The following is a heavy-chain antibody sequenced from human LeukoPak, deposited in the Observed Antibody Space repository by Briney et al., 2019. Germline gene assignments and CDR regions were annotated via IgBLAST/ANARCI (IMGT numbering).Heavy chain of an antibody. V-gene: IGHV3-53*01. J-gene: IGHJ4*02. Sequence: GGSLRLSCAASGFTFSDHYMSWVRQAPGKGPEWVSVIYSGGSTYYADSVKGRFTISRDNSKNTLYLQMNSLRAEGTAVYYCARDPDDWGQGTLVTVSS. CDR3: ARDPDD. CDR1: GFTFSDHY. CDR2: IYSGGST.